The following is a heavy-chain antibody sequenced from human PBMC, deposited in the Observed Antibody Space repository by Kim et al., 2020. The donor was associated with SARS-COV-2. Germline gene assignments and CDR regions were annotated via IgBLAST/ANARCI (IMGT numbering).Heavy chain of an antibody. CDR3: ATLPGTIVLLTRYY. CDR1: GLTVSSNY. Sequence: GGSLRLSCAASGLTVSSNYMSWVRQAPGKGLEWISIIHTDGSTHYADSVRGRFTISRDNSKNTLYLQMNSLRVEDTAVYYCATLPGTIVLLTRYYWGQGTLVTVSS. CDR2: IHTDGST. V-gene: IGHV3-53*01. D-gene: IGHD3-22*01. J-gene: IGHJ4*02.